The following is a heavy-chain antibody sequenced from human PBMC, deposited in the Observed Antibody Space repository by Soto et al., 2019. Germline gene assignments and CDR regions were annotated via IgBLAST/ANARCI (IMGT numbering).Heavy chain of an antibody. CDR2: IYYNGSP. Sequence: QVQLQESGPGLVKPSQSLSLTCTVSAGSISSGAYYWSWIRQHPGKGLEWIGYIYYNGSPYYNPSLTGRVTLSGAPAQNQFSLKLTSVTAADTGVYYCARQNPYRSGSYYFDYWGQGTLVTVSS. J-gene: IGHJ4*02. CDR3: ARQNPYRSGSYYFDY. V-gene: IGHV4-31*03. CDR1: AGSISSGAYY. D-gene: IGHD6-19*01.